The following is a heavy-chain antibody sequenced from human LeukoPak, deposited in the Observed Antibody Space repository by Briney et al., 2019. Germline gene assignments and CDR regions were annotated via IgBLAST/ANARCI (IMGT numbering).Heavy chain of an antibody. V-gene: IGHV3-30-3*01. CDR2: ISYDGSNK. Sequence: GRSLRLSCAASGFTFSSYAMHWVRQAPGKGLEWGAVISYDGSNKYYADSVKGRFTISRDNSKNTLYLQMNSLRAEDTAVYYCARGRATTLDYWGQGTLVTVSS. CDR1: GFTFSSYA. CDR3: ARGRATTLDY. D-gene: IGHD5-12*01. J-gene: IGHJ4*02.